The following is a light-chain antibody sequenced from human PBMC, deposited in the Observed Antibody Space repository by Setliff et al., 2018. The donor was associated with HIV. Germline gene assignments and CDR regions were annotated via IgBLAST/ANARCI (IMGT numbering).Light chain of an antibody. CDR2: EVS. CDR3: SSYTATSTLYV. J-gene: IGLJ1*01. V-gene: IGLV2-14*01. Sequence: LTQPASVSGSPGQSITTACTGTSSDIGGYNYVSWYQQHPGKAPKLVISEVSNRPSGLSNRFSGSKSGDTASLTISGLQTEDEADYYCSSYTATSTLYVFGAGTKVTV. CDR1: SSDIGGYNY.